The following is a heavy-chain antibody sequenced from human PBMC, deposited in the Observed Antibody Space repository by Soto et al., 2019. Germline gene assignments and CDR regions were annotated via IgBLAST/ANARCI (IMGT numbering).Heavy chain of an antibody. CDR3: ACRFAAATPWSY. CDR2: INQDGTEK. V-gene: IGHV3-7*01. D-gene: IGHD6-13*01. Sequence: GGSLRLSCVASGFTFSDYWMTWVRQTPGNGLEWVAIINQDGTEKYYLDSVRGRFTISRDNATNSLYLQLNSLRAEDTAVYYCACRFAAATPWSYWGQGALVTVSS. J-gene: IGHJ4*02. CDR1: GFTFSDYW.